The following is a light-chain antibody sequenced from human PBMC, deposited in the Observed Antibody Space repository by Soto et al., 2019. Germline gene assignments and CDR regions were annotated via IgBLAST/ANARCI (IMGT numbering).Light chain of an antibody. CDR1: SSNIGSNY. V-gene: IGLV1-47*02. Sequence: QSVLTQPPSASGTPGQRVTISCSGSSSNIGSNYVYWYQQLPGAAPKLLIYSYNQRPSGVPDRVSGSKSGTSASLAISGLRSEDEADYYCASWDDSLSGVVFGGGTQLTVL. CDR3: ASWDDSLSGVV. J-gene: IGLJ2*01. CDR2: SYN.